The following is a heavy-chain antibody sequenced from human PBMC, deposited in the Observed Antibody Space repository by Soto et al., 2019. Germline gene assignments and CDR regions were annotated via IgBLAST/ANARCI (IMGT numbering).Heavy chain of an antibody. CDR3: ARFAPLDD. CDR1: GFTFSTYA. CDR2: ISGSGGDT. J-gene: IGHJ4*02. Sequence: EVQLLESGGGLLQPGGSLRLSCAGYGFTFSTYAIHWVRQAPGKGLEWVSGISGSGGDTYHANSVKGRFTISRDNSKNTVYLQMNNLRVEDTALYYCARFAPLDDWGQGTLVTVAS. D-gene: IGHD3-16*01. V-gene: IGHV3-23*01.